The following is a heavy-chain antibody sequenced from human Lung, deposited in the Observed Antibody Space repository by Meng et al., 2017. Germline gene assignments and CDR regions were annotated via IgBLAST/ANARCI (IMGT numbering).Heavy chain of an antibody. CDR1: GYTFTSYA. V-gene: IGHV7-4-1*02. Sequence: QVQLVQSGSELKNTGAPVKVSCKASGYTFTSYAMNWVRQAPGQGLEWMGWINTNTGKPAYAQAFTGCFVLSLDSSVTTAYLQISSLEADDTAIYYCARDGGRRFDYWGQGTLVTVSS. D-gene: IGHD1-26*01. J-gene: IGHJ4*02. CDR3: ARDGGRRFDY. CDR2: INTNTGKP.